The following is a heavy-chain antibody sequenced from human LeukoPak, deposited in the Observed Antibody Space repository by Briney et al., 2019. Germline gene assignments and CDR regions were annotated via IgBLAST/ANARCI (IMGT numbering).Heavy chain of an antibody. CDR1: GVSISRTNYY. V-gene: IGHV4-39*01. CDR2: VFYSGST. Sequence: SETLSLTCTVSGVSISRTNYYWGWIRPSPEMGLEWIGSVFYSGSTYYNPSLKSRVTISIDTSKNQISLKLRSVTAADTAVYYCARLPTGVAGGDYFDSWGQGTLVTVSS. CDR3: ARLPTGVAGGDYFDS. J-gene: IGHJ4*02. D-gene: IGHD2-8*02.